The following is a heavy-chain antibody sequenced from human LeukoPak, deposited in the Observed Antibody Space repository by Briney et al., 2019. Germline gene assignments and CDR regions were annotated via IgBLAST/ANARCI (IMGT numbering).Heavy chain of an antibody. Sequence: GGSLRLSCAASGFTFSSYGMHWVRQAPGKGLEWVACIRYDGSNKYYADSVKGRFTISRDNSKNTLYLQMNSLRAEDTAVYYCAKDFQGSYDYMDVWGKGTTVTVSS. CDR3: AKDFQGSYDYMDV. J-gene: IGHJ6*03. CDR1: GFTFSSYG. CDR2: IRYDGSNK. V-gene: IGHV3-30*02.